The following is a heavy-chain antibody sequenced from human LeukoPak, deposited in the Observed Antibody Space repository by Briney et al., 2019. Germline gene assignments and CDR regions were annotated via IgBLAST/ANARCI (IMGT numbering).Heavy chain of an antibody. V-gene: IGHV4-59*01. CDR2: IYYIGST. Sequence: SETPSLTCTVSGGSISSYYCNWIRQPPGKGLEWIGYIYYIGSTNYNPSLKSRVTISVETSKNQFSLKLNSVTAADTAVYYCATGAGGWFDPWGQGTLVTVSS. CDR3: ATGAGGWFDP. CDR1: GGSISSYY. J-gene: IGHJ5*02.